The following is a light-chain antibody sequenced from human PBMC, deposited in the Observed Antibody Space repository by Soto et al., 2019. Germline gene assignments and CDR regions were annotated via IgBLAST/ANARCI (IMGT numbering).Light chain of an antibody. CDR2: ATS. Sequence: EIVLTQSPGTLSSSPGERATLSCRASQSIDNMYFAWYQQKPGQAPMLLIYATSSRANGITDRFGGSGSGTYFTPIISKLEPEDFAVHYPKPYFPTYWTCGQALMVDI. CDR1: QSIDNMY. J-gene: IGKJ1*01. CDR3: KPYFPTYWT. V-gene: IGKV3-20*01.